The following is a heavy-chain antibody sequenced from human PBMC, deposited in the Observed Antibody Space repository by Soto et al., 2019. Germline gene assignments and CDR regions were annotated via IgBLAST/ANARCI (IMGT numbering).Heavy chain of an antibody. V-gene: IGHV3-74*01. CDR3: ARRGIQLETGVATGFDY. D-gene: IGHD5-18*01. J-gene: IGHJ4*02. CDR2: INGDGSST. Sequence: EVQLVESGGGLVQPGGSLRLSCAVSGFTFRSYWMHWVRQAPGKGLVWISRINGDGSSTVYADSVKGRFTISRDNAKNTLDLQLNSLRAEDTAVYYCARRGIQLETGVATGFDYWGQGTLVTVSS. CDR1: GFTFRSYW.